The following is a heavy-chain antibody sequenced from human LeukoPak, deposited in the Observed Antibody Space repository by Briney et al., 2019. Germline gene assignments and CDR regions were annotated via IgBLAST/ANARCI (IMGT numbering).Heavy chain of an antibody. CDR1: GYTFTSYG. J-gene: IGHJ4*02. CDR3: ARGSSVLRFLEWLTPSYYFDY. D-gene: IGHD3-3*01. CDR2: ISADNGNT. Sequence: ASVKVSCKASGYTFTSYGISWVRQARGQGLEWMGWISADNGNTNYAQKLQGRVTMTTDTSTSTAYMELRSLRSDDTAVYYCARGSSVLRFLEWLTPSYYFDYWGQGTLVTVSS. V-gene: IGHV1-18*01.